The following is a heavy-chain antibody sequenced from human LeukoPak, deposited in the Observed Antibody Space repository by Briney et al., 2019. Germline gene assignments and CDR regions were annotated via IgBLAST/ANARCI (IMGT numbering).Heavy chain of an antibody. D-gene: IGHD3-16*02. J-gene: IGHJ4*02. V-gene: IGHV3-30*04. Sequence: SGGSLRLSCAASGFTFSTYAMHWVRQAPGKGLEWVAVIPYDGSNKYYADSVKGRFTISRDNSKNTLYLQMNSLRAEDTAVYYCARDRWRLGELSFFDYWGQGTLVTVTS. CDR1: GFTFSTYA. CDR3: ARDRWRLGELSFFDY. CDR2: IPYDGSNK.